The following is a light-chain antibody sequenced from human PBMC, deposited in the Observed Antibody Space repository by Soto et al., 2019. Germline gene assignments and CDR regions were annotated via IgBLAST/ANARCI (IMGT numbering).Light chain of an antibody. CDR2: EVS. Sequence: ALTQPPSVSGPPGQSVAISCTGTSSDVGSDNRVSWYQQPPGTAPKLIISEVSNRPSGVPDRFSGSKSGNTASLTISGLQAEDEADYYCSSYTSSSTYVFGTGTKLTVL. CDR3: SSYTSSSTYV. J-gene: IGLJ1*01. V-gene: IGLV2-18*02. CDR1: SSDVGSDNR.